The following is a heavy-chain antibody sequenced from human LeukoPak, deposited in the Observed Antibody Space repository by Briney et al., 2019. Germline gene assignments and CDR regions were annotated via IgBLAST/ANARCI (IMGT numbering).Heavy chain of an antibody. Sequence: SVKVSCKASGGTFSSYAISWVRQAPGQGLEWMGGIIPIFGTANYAQKFQGRVTMTRDTSTSTVYMELGSLRSEDTAVYYCARDGGTGAFDYWGQGTLVTVSS. CDR2: IIPIFGTA. V-gene: IGHV1-69*05. CDR1: GGTFSSYA. CDR3: ARDGGTGAFDY. J-gene: IGHJ4*02. D-gene: IGHD1-1*01.